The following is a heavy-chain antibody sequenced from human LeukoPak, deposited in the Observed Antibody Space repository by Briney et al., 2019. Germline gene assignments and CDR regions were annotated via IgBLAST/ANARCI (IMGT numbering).Heavy chain of an antibody. J-gene: IGHJ4*02. D-gene: IGHD4-17*01. CDR1: GIKLNLFW. Sequence: GGSLRLSCAASGIKLNLFWMSWVRQPPGKGLQWVANIKQDGSEKNYVDSVKGRFTISRDNAKNSLYLQMNSLRAEDTAIYYCVTDEYFTVTATEYFDFWGQGTLVTVSS. CDR2: IKQDGSEK. CDR3: VTDEYFTVTATEYFDF. V-gene: IGHV3-7*01.